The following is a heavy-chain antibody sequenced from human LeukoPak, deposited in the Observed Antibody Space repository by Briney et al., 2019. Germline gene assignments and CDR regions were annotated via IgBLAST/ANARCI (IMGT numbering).Heavy chain of an antibody. CDR2: INHSGST. CDR1: GGSFNDYY. J-gene: IGHJ6*02. D-gene: IGHD2-2*01. V-gene: IGHV4-34*01. Sequence: KPSETLSLTCDVSGGSFNDYYWSWLRQPPGKGLEWIGEINHSGSTNYNPSLKSRVTISVDTSKNQFSLKLSSVTAADTAVYYCARETIVVVPAASPYYYYYYGMDVWGQGTTVTVSS. CDR3: ARETIVVVPAASPYYYYYYGMDV.